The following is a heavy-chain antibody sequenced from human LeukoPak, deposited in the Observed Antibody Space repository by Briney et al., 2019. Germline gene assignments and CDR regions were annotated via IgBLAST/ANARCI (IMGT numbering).Heavy chain of an antibody. CDR3: ARPYCSGGSCHDYYDY. J-gene: IGHJ4*02. CDR2: INPHTGGT. V-gene: IGHV1-2*02. D-gene: IGHD2-15*01. CDR1: GYTFTGYY. Sequence: ASVKVSCKASGYTFTGYYMHWVRQAPGQGLEWMGWINPHTGGTNYAQKFQGRVTMTRDTSISTAYMELGGLTSDDTAVYYCARPYCSGGSCHDYYDYWGQGTLVTVSS.